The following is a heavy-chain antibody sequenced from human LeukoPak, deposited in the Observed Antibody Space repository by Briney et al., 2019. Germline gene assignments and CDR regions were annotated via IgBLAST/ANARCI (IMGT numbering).Heavy chain of an antibody. CDR2: IYYSGST. CDR1: GGSISSYY. D-gene: IGHD6-13*01. J-gene: IGHJ6*03. CDR3: ARVSPGSSSWGYYYYYYMDV. V-gene: IGHV4-59*01. Sequence: SETLSLTCTVSGGSISSYYWSWIRQPPGKGLEWLGYIYYSGSTNYNPSLKSRVTISVDTSKNQFSLKLSSVTAADTAVYYCARVSPGSSSWGYYYYYYMDVWGKGTTVTVSS.